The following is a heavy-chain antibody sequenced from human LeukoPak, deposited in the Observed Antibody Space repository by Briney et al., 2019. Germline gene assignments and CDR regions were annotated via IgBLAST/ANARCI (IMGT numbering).Heavy chain of an antibody. CDR2: IYYSGST. V-gene: IGHV4-59*01. CDR3: ARASGGLRYFDWLPRGGGFDP. CDR1: GGSISSYY. D-gene: IGHD3-9*01. J-gene: IGHJ5*02. Sequence: SEALSLTCTVSGGSISSYYWSWIRQPPGKGLEWIGYIYYSGSTNYNPSLKSRVTISVDTSKNQFSLKLSSVTAADTAVYYCARASGGLRYFDWLPRGGGFDPWGQGTLVTVSS.